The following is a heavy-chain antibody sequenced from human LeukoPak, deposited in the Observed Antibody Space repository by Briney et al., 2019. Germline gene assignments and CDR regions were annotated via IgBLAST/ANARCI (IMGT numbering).Heavy chain of an antibody. CDR3: AKKGLPYYDSSGYGSYYYGMDV. J-gene: IGHJ6*02. V-gene: IGHV3-30*18. CDR1: GFTFGSYW. Sequence: LGGPLRLSCAASGFTFGSYWMHWVRQAPGKGLEWVAVISYDGSNKYYADSVKGRFTISRDNSKNTLYLQMNSLRAEDTAAYYCAKKGLPYYDSSGYGSYYYGMDVWGQGTTVTVSS. CDR2: ISYDGSNK. D-gene: IGHD3-22*01.